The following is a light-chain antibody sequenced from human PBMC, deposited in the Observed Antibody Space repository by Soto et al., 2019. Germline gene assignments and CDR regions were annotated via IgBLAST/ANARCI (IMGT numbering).Light chain of an antibody. CDR3: QQYNNWPQT. CDR1: QSVTST. J-gene: IGKJ1*01. V-gene: IGKV3-15*01. Sequence: EIVITQSPATVSVSPGERATLSCRASQSVTSTLAWYQQKPGQTPRLLIYDASTRATGIPARFSGSGSGTEFTLTISSLQSEDFAVYYCQQYNNWPQTFGQGTKVDIK. CDR2: DAS.